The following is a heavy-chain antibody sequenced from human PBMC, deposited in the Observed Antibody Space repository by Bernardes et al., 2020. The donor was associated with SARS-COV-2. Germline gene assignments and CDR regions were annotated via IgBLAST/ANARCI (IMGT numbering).Heavy chain of an antibody. J-gene: IGHJ4*02. Sequence: ASVKVSCKVSGYSLSELSMHWVRQAPGKGLEWMGGFDPEDGETIYAQKFQDRVTMTEDTSTDTAYMELSSLRSEDTAVYYCTTAKMVRGVIYFFDSWGQGTLVTVSS. CDR3: TTAKMVRGVIYFFDS. D-gene: IGHD3-10*01. CDR2: FDPEDGET. V-gene: IGHV1-24*01. CDR1: GYSLSELS.